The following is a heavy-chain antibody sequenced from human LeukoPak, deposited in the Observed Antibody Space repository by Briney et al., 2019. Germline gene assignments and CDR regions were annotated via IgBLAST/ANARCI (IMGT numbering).Heavy chain of an antibody. CDR3: ARGHYYDYSGYYDY. CDR2: ISSSGSTI. CDR1: GFTFTSYE. V-gene: IGHV3-48*03. J-gene: IGHJ4*02. D-gene: IGHD3-22*01. Sequence: GGSLRLSCTASGFTFTSYEMNWVRQAPGKGLEWVSDISSSGSTIYYADSVKGRFTISRDNAKNSLYLQMNSLRADDTAVYYCARGHYYDYSGYYDYWGQGTLVTVSS.